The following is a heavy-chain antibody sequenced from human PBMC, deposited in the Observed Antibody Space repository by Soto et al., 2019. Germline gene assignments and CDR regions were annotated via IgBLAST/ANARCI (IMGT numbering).Heavy chain of an antibody. CDR1: GFTFSSYA. CDR2: ISGSGGST. J-gene: IGHJ4*02. CDR3: AKTAMVRINDY. D-gene: IGHD5-18*01. V-gene: IGHV3-23*01. Sequence: EVPLLESGGGLVQPGGSLRLSCAASGFTFSSYAMSWVRQAPGKGLEWVSAISGSGGSTYNADSVKGRFTISRDNSKSTRYLQMNSLRAEDTAVYYGAKTAMVRINDYWGQGTLDTVSS.